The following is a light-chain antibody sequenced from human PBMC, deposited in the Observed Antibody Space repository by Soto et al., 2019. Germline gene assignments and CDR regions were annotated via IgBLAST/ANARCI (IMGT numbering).Light chain of an antibody. J-gene: IGKJ4*01. CDR3: LQHNGYPLT. Sequence: DIQMTQSPSSLSASAGDRFTITFRASQGIRKDLGWYQQKPGKGPKRLIYAASSLQSGVPSRFSGSGSGTEFTLTISSLQPEDFATYYCLQHNGYPLTFGGGTKVDIK. CDR1: QGIRKD. CDR2: AAS. V-gene: IGKV1-17*01.